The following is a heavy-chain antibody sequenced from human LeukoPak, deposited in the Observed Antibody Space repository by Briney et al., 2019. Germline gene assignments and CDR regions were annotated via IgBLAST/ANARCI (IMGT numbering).Heavy chain of an antibody. V-gene: IGHV3-23*01. D-gene: IGHD1-26*01. CDR1: GFTFSDYY. CDR3: AQWSRYFDY. Sequence: GGSLRLSCAASGFTFSDYYMSWVRQAPGKGLEWVSAISGSGGSTYYADSVKGRFTISRDNSKNTLYLQMNSLRAEDTALYFCAQWSRYFDYWGQGTLVTVSS. CDR2: ISGSGGST. J-gene: IGHJ4*02.